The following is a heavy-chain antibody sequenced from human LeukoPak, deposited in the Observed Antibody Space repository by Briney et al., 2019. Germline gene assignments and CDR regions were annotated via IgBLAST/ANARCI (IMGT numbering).Heavy chain of an antibody. J-gene: IGHJ3*02. V-gene: IGHV1-2*02. CDR1: GYTFTGYY. CDR3: ARETYYYGSGTHGAFDI. D-gene: IGHD3-10*01. CDR2: INPNSGGT. Sequence: ASVKVSCKASGYTFTGYYMHWVRQAPGQGLEWMGWINPNSGGTNYAQKFQGRVTMTRDTSISTAYMELSRLRSDDTAVYYCARETYYYGSGTHGAFDIWGQGTMVTVSS.